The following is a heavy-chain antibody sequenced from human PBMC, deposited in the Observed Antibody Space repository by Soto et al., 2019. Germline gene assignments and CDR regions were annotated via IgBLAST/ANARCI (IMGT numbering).Heavy chain of an antibody. CDR3: ARGKAARNWFDP. D-gene: IGHD6-25*01. CDR1: GGSFSGYY. V-gene: IGHV4-34*01. Sequence: SETLSLTCAVYGGSFSGYYWSWIRQPPGKGLEWIGEINHSGSTNYNPSLKSRVTISVDTSKNQFSLKLSSVTAADTAVYYCARGKAARNWFDPWGQGTLVTVSS. CDR2: INHSGST. J-gene: IGHJ5*02.